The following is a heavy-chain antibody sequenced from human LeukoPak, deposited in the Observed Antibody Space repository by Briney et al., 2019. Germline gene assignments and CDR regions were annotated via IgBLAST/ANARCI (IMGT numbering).Heavy chain of an antibody. J-gene: IGHJ4*02. CDR1: GFTFSSYS. CDR2: ISSSSSYI. V-gene: IGHV3-21*01. D-gene: IGHD1-14*01. CDR3: ARDNQAGAFDY. Sequence: GGSLRLSCAASGFTFSSYSMNWVRQAPGKGLEWVSSISSSSSYIYYVDSVKGRFTISRDNAKNSLYLQMNSMRAEDTAVYYCARDNQAGAFDYWGQGTLVTVSS.